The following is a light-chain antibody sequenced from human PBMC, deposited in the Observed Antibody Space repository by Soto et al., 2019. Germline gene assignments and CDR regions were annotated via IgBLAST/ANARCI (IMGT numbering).Light chain of an antibody. CDR1: QGIGNS. CDR2: AAS. CDR3: QQVNSFPFT. Sequence: DIQLTHSPSFLSASVGDRVTITCRASQGIGNSLAWYQQKPGKAPELLIFAASTLQSGVPSRFSGSGSGTDFTLTISSLQPEDFATFYCQQVNSFPFTFGGGTKVDI. J-gene: IGKJ4*01. V-gene: IGKV1-9*01.